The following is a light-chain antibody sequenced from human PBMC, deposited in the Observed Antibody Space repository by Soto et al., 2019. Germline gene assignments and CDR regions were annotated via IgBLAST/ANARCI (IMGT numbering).Light chain of an antibody. J-gene: IGKJ5*01. CDR2: GAT. V-gene: IGKV3-20*01. Sequence: EIVLTQSPGTLSLSPGERATLSCRASQSITSTYLAWYQQKPRQAPRLLISGATSRATGIPDRFSGSGSGTDFTLTISRLEPEDFAVYYCQQFGSSPPAITFGQGTRLEIK. CDR1: QSITSTY. CDR3: QQFGSSPPAIT.